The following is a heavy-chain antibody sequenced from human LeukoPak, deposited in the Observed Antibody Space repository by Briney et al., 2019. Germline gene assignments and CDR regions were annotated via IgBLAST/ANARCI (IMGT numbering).Heavy chain of an antibody. CDR3: ARDGRKRGFDY. V-gene: IGHV1-69*06. CDR2: IIPIFGTA. D-gene: IGHD3-10*01. CDR1: GGTFSCYA. Sequence: SVKVSCKASGGTFSCYAISWVRQAPGQGLEWMGGIIPIFGTANYAQKFQGRVTITADKSTSTAYMELSSLRSEDTAVYYCARDGRKRGFDYWGQGTLVTVSS. J-gene: IGHJ4*02.